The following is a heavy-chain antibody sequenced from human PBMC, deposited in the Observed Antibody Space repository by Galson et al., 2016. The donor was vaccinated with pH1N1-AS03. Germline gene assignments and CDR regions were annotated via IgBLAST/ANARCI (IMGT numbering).Heavy chain of an antibody. Sequence: SVKVSCKASGDSFSGYYMHWVRQAPGQGLEWVGWINSNSGDTKYAQKSKGRVTMTRDKSIRTVYMDLSGLRFDDTALYYCARDRDYYGSGSYYNGVIGSFDYWGQGTLVTVSS. CDR2: INSNSGDT. CDR3: ARDRDYYGSGSYYNGVIGSFDY. D-gene: IGHD3-10*01. V-gene: IGHV1-2*02. J-gene: IGHJ4*02. CDR1: GDSFSGYY.